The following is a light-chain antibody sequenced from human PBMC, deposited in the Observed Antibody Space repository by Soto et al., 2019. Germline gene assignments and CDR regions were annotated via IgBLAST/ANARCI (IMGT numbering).Light chain of an antibody. V-gene: IGKV1-5*01. CDR1: QTISSW. CDR3: QQYNSYST. Sequence: DIPMTQSPSTLSGSVGDRVTITCRASQTISSWLAWYQQKPGKAPKLLIYDASSLESGVPSRFSGSGSGTEFTLTISSLQPDDFATYYCQQYNSYSTFGQGTKVEIK. CDR2: DAS. J-gene: IGKJ1*01.